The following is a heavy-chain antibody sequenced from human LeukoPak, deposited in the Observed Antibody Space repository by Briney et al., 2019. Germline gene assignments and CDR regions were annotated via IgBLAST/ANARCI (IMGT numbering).Heavy chain of an antibody. Sequence: PSETLSLTCTVSGGSISYSNSYWGWIRQPPGKGLEWIGNIYFSGSTYYKQSLKSRVTISVDTSKNQFSLKLSSVTAADTAVYYCARALYSYGYRYYFDYWGQGTLVTVSS. V-gene: IGHV4-39*07. J-gene: IGHJ4*02. CDR2: IYFSGST. D-gene: IGHD5-18*01. CDR3: ARALYSYGYRYYFDY. CDR1: GGSISYSNSY.